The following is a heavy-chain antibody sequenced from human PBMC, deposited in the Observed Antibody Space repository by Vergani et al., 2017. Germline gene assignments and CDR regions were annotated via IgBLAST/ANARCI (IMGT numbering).Heavy chain of an antibody. CDR1: GFTFSTYA. J-gene: IGHJ5*01. CDR3: VKDAGRYENWFDS. D-gene: IGHD1-26*01. V-gene: IGHV3-23*01. Sequence: EVQMLESGGSLKQPGGSVRLSCAASGFTFSTYAMHWVRQAPGKGLEWVSALTGGGGSTYDAGSFKGRFIISRDNSRDTLYLKMNSLRPEDTATYYCVKDAGRYENWFDSWGQGTLVTVSS. CDR2: LTGGGGST.